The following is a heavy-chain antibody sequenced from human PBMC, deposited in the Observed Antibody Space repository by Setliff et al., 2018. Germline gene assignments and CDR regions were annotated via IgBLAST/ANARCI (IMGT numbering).Heavy chain of an antibody. Sequence: PGESLKISCKASEYTFTNYWIGWVRQMPGKGLEWMGAVYCGDSDTRYTPSFQGQVTISADKSISTAYLQWSTLKASDTAMYYCARSTVTQDFDYWGQGTLVTVSS. J-gene: IGHJ4*02. CDR1: EYTFTNYW. V-gene: IGHV5-51*01. CDR3: ARSTVTQDFDY. CDR2: VYCGDSDT. D-gene: IGHD4-17*01.